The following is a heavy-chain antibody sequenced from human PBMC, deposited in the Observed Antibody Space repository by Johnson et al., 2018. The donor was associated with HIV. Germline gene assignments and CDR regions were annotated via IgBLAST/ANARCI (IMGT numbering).Heavy chain of an antibody. CDR3: ARDYRERIVGATLHDAFDI. CDR2: IKSKPDGAAI. D-gene: IGHD1-26*01. CDR1: GFTFSSYA. V-gene: IGHV3-15*01. Sequence: VLLVESGGGVVQPGRSLRLSCAASGFTFSSYAMHWVRQAPGKGLEWVGRIKSKPDGAAIHYAAPVKGRFTVSRDDSKNTLYLQMNSLRAEDTAVYYCARDYRERIVGATLHDAFDIWGQGTMVTVSS. J-gene: IGHJ3*02.